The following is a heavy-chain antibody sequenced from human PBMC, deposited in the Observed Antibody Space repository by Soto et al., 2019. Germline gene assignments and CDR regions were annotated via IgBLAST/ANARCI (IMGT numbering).Heavy chain of an antibody. J-gene: IGHJ6*02. Sequence: GESLKISCKGSGYSFTTYWIGWVRQMPGTGLEWMGIIYPGDTDTRYSTSFLGQVTTSADKSIGTAYLQWSRLKASDTAMYYCARSAWSGYLDVWGQGTTVTVSS. CDR2: IYPGDTDT. D-gene: IGHD3-3*01. CDR1: GYSFTTYW. V-gene: IGHV5-51*01. CDR3: ARSAWSGYLDV.